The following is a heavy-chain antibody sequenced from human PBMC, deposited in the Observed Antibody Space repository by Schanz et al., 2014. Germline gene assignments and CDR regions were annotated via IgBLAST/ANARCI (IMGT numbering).Heavy chain of an antibody. Sequence: GPEVKEPGASVKVSCEASRYTFNTYGLNWVRQAPGQGLEWMGWISAYTNNTNYAQKVQGRVTMTTDTSTDTAYMELRSLRSDDTAVYYCARDRRRYCSTASCLHDNWFDPWGQGTLVIVSS. CDR2: ISAYTNNT. J-gene: IGHJ5*02. CDR1: RYTFNTYG. V-gene: IGHV1-18*01. CDR3: ARDRRRYCSTASCLHDNWFDP. D-gene: IGHD2-2*01.